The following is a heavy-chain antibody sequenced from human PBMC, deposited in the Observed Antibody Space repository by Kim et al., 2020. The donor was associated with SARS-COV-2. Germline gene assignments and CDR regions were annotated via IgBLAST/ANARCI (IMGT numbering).Heavy chain of an antibody. Sequence: GGSLRLSCAASGFTFSSYAMHWVRQAPGKGLEWVAVISYDGSNKYYADSVKGRFTISRDNSKNTLYLQMNSLRAEDTAVYYCARVSWGTVTVPFDYWGQG. J-gene: IGHJ4*02. CDR3: ARVSWGTVTVPFDY. CDR2: ISYDGSNK. V-gene: IGHV3-30*04. D-gene: IGHD4-17*01. CDR1: GFTFSSYA.